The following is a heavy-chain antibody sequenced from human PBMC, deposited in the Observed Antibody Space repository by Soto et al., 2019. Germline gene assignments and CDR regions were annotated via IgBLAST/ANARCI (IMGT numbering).Heavy chain of an antibody. D-gene: IGHD4-17*01. V-gene: IGHV1-69*13. CDR1: GCTFSSYA. CDR3: ARGQSGDYASYYYYGMDV. J-gene: IGHJ6*02. Sequence: SVKVSCKASGCTFSSYAISWVRRAPGQGLEWMGGIIPIFGTANYAQKFQGRVTITADESTSTAYMELSSLRSEDTAVYYCARGQSGDYASYYYYGMDVWGQGTTVTVS. CDR2: IIPIFGTA.